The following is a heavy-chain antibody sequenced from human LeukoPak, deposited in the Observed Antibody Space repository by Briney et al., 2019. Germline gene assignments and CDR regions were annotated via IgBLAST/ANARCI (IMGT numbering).Heavy chain of an antibody. CDR3: ARGTHIVVVVTEEVWFDP. V-gene: IGHV4-34*01. J-gene: IGHJ5*02. CDR1: GGSFRGYY. Sequence: SSETLSLTCAVYGGSFRGYYWSWIRKPPGKGLEWMGEINHSGSTNYNPSLKSRVTISVDTSKNQFSLKLSSVTAADTAVYYCARGTHIVVVVTEEVWFDPWGQGTLVTVSS. D-gene: IGHD2-15*01. CDR2: INHSGST.